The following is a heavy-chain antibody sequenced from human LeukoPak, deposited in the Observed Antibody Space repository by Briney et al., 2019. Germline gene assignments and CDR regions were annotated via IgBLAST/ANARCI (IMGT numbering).Heavy chain of an antibody. CDR2: ITSSSYI. Sequence: GGSLRLSCAASGFTFSSYTINWVRQAPGKGLEWVSPITSSSYIYYADSVKGRFTISRDNAKNSLYLQMNSLRAEDTAVYYCARDSPSGSYYYFDYWGQGTMVTVSS. CDR1: GFTFSSYT. V-gene: IGHV3-21*01. D-gene: IGHD1-26*01. CDR3: ARDSPSGSYYYFDY. J-gene: IGHJ4*02.